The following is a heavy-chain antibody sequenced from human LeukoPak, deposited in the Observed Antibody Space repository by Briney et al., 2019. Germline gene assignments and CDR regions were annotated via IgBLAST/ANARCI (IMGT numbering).Heavy chain of an antibody. Sequence: ASVKVSCKAFGYTFTSNYMHWVRQAPGQGPEWMGVISPSGGSTTYAQKFQGRVTLTRDMSTSTDYLELSSLRSEDTAVYYCARDRATVVVAAMMWFDPWGQGTLVTVSS. D-gene: IGHD2-15*01. V-gene: IGHV1-46*01. J-gene: IGHJ5*02. CDR1: GYTFTSNY. CDR2: ISPSGGST. CDR3: ARDRATVVVAAMMWFDP.